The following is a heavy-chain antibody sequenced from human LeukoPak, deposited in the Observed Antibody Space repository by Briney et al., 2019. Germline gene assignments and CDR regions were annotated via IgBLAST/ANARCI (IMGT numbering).Heavy chain of an antibody. CDR1: GFTFTVFA. D-gene: IGHD2-2*02. J-gene: IGHJ4*02. CDR2: ISASSRTT. CDR3: ATGCVGSSNCYTPGYDH. V-gene: IGHV3-23*01. Sequence: GGSLRPSCAASGFTFTVFAMNWVRQAPGKGLEWVSGISASSRTTYYSDSVKGRFTISRDNSKSTVYLQMNSLGAEDTTLYYCATGCVGSSNCYTPGYDHWGQGTLVTVSS.